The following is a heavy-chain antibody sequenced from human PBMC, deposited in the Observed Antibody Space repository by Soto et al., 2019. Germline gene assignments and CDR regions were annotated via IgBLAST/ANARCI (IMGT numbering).Heavy chain of an antibody. CDR2: ITSNSDHI. CDR1: GFMFSAYT. V-gene: IGHV3-21*01. CDR3: ATPYYYNH. Sequence: GSLRLSCAASGFMFSAYTMSWVRQAPGKGLEWLSSITSNSDHIDYADSVRGRFTVSRDNARKSLYLQMDSLGAEDTGVYYCATPYYYNHWGPGTLVTVSS. J-gene: IGHJ4*02.